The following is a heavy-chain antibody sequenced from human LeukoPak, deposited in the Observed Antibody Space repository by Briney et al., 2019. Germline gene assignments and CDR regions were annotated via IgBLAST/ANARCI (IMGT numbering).Heavy chain of an antibody. D-gene: IGHD4-23*01. Sequence: PGGSLRLSCAASGFTFSNFAVSWVRQAPGKGLEWVSAISGSGGSTYYADSVKGRFTISRDNSKNTLYLQMNSLRAEDTAVYYCAKSPAVDAASDIWGQGTMVTVSS. CDR1: GFTFSNFA. CDR2: ISGSGGST. V-gene: IGHV3-23*01. CDR3: AKSPAVDAASDI. J-gene: IGHJ3*02.